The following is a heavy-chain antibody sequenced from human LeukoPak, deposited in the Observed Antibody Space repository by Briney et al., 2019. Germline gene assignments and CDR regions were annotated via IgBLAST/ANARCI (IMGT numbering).Heavy chain of an antibody. CDR1: GGSFSGYY. J-gene: IGHJ4*02. V-gene: IGHV4-34*01. Sequence: PSETLSLTCAVYGGSFSGYYWSWNRQPPGKGLEWIGEINHSGSTNYNPSLKSRVTISVDTSKNQFSLKLSSVTAADTAVYYCARGLRYYGSGSYYQGSDYWGQGTLVTVSS. CDR2: INHSGST. D-gene: IGHD3-10*01. CDR3: ARGLRYYGSGSYYQGSDY.